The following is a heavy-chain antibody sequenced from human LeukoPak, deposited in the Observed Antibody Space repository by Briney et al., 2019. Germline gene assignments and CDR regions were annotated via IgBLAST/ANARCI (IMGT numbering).Heavy chain of an antibody. D-gene: IGHD3-10*01. CDR2: VYHHGNT. CDR3: AREVESWFGDLLSYFDS. J-gene: IGHJ4*02. V-gene: IGHV4-39*07. CDR1: GGSISSSSYY. Sequence: SETLSLTCTVSGGSISSSSYYWGWIRQPPGKGLEWIGTVYHHGNTYFNPSLMSRVTISLDTSKNQFSLRLTSVTAADTAKYYCAREVESWFGDLLSYFDSWGQGIQVIVSS.